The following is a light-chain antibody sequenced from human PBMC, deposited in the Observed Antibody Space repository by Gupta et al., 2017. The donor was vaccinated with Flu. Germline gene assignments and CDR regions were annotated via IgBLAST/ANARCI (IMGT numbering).Light chain of an antibody. CDR2: LGS. CDR1: QSLLHSNGYKY. Sequence: DIVMTQSLLSMPVTPGEPASISCRSSQSLLHSNGYKYLDWYLQKPGQSPQLLIYLGSNRASGVPDRFSGSGSGTDFTLKISRVEAEDVGVYYCRQSAQTPLTFGGGTKVEIK. CDR3: RQSAQTPLT. J-gene: IGKJ4*01. V-gene: IGKV2-28*01.